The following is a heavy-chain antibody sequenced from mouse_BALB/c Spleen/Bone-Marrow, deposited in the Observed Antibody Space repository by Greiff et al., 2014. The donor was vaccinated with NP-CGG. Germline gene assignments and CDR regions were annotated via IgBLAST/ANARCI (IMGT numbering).Heavy chain of an antibody. CDR3: ATVINADPWFAY. Sequence: EVKLMESGAELVKPGASVKLSCSASGFNIKDVYMYWLKQRPEQGVEWIGSIDPANGNSAYDPKFQGKATITADTSSNTAYLQLSSRTSDDTAVYYCATVINADPWFAYGGQGTLVTVSA. D-gene: IGHD1-2*01. CDR2: IDPANGNS. J-gene: IGHJ3*01. V-gene: IGHV14-3*02. CDR1: GFNIKDVY.